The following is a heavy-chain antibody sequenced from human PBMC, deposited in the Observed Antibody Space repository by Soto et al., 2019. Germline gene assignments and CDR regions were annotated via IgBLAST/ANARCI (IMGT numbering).Heavy chain of an antibody. CDR3: ARSPIAYCGGDCYSDYGMDV. CDR2: IYYSGST. D-gene: IGHD2-21*02. CDR1: GGSISSGGYY. J-gene: IGHJ6*02. Sequence: QVQLQESGPGLVKPSQTLSLTCTVSGGSISSGGYYWSWIRQHPGKGLEWIGYIYYSGSTYYNPSLKSRVTISVDTTKNQFSLKLSSVTAADTAVYYCARSPIAYCGGDCYSDYGMDVWGQGTTVTVSS. V-gene: IGHV4-31*03.